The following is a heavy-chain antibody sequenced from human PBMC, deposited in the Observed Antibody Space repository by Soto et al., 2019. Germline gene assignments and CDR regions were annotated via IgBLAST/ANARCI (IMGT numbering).Heavy chain of an antibody. D-gene: IGHD5-18*01. V-gene: IGHV1-69*04. J-gene: IGHJ4*02. CDR2: IIPILGIA. CDR1: GGTFSSYT. CDR3: ARDPDQYSYALDY. Sequence: ASVKVSCKASGGTFSSYTISWVRQAPGQGLEWMGRIIPILGIANYAQKFQGRVTITADKSTSTAYMELSSLRSEDTAVYYCARDPDQYSYALDYWGQGTLVTVSS.